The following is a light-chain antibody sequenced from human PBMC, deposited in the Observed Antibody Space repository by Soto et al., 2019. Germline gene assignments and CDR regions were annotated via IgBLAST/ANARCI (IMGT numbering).Light chain of an antibody. CDR2: TAS. V-gene: IGKV1-39*01. J-gene: IGKJ5*01. CDR1: QSISSY. Sequence: DIQMTQSPSSLSASVGDRVTLTCRASQSISSYLNWYQQKPGKAPNLLMYTASNLQSGVPSRFSGSGSGTDFTLTISSLQPEDFATYYCQQSYSTPISFGQGKRLEIK. CDR3: QQSYSTPIS.